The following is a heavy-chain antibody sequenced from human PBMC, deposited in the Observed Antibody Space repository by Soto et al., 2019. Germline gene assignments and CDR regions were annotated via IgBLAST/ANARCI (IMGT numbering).Heavy chain of an antibody. J-gene: IGHJ4*02. V-gene: IGHV3-23*01. D-gene: IGHD1-1*01. CDR1: GFTFSSYS. Sequence: EVQLLESGGGLVQPGGSLRLSCAASGFTFSSYSMTWVRQAPGKGLEWVSVITGSGADTYYVDSVKGRFTISRDNSKNTLYLQMNSLRAEDTAVYYCAKKNGGQRPCDSWGQGTLVTVSS. CDR3: AKKNGGQRPCDS. CDR2: ITGSGADT.